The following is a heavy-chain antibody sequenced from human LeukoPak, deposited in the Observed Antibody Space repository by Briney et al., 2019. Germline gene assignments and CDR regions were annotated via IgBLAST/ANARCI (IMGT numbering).Heavy chain of an antibody. CDR1: GGSFSGYY. CDR2: INHSGST. J-gene: IGHJ6*02. CDR3: ASGQQPYYYGMDV. D-gene: IGHD6-13*01. V-gene: IGHV4-34*01. Sequence: SETLSLTCAVYGGSFSGYYWSWIRQPPGKGLEWIGEINHSGSTNYNPSLKSRVTISVDTSKNQFSLKLSSVTAADTAVYYCASGQQPYYYGMDVWGQGTTVTVSS.